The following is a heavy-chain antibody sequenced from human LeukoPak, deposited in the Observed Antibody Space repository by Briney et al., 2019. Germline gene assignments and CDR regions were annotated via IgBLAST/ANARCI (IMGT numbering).Heavy chain of an antibody. CDR2: INHDGSEE. J-gene: IGHJ4*02. Sequence: PGGSLRLSCAASGFTFSSYWMSWVRQAPGKGLEWVATINHDGSEEYYVDSVKGRFTISRDNAKNSLYLQMNSLRAEDTAVYYCAREPSRLPGELWLDYWGQGTLVTVSS. CDR3: AREPSRLPGELWLDY. CDR1: GFTFSSYW. V-gene: IGHV3-7*03. D-gene: IGHD5-18*01.